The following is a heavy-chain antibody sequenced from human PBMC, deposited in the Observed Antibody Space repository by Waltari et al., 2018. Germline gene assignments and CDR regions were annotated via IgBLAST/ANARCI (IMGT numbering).Heavy chain of an antibody. J-gene: IGHJ3*02. V-gene: IGHV4-39*07. CDR1: GGSISSSSYY. Sequence: QLQLQESGPGLVKPSETLSLTCTVSGGSISSSSYYWGWIRQPPGKGLEWIGSIYYSGSTYYNPSLKSRVTISVDTSKNQFSLKLGSVTTADTAVYYCARGGDRDYDAFDIWGQGTVVTVSS. CDR3: ARGGDRDYDAFDI. CDR2: IYYSGST. D-gene: IGHD4-17*01.